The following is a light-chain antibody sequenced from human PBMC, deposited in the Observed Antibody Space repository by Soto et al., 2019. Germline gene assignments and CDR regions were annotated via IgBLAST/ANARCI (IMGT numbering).Light chain of an antibody. CDR3: QQVKSYPRT. CDR1: QAITNN. Sequence: DIHLTQSPSSLSASVGDRVTITCRASQAITNNLAWYQQKPGNPPRLLIYEESTLHSGVPSRFSGRKVGTQFMLTIDSLQPEDFATYYCQQVKSYPRTFGGGTKVVIK. J-gene: IGKJ4*01. CDR2: EES. V-gene: IGKV1-9*01.